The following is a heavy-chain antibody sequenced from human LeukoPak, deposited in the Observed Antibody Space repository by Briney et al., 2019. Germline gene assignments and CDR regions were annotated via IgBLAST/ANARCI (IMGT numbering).Heavy chain of an antibody. J-gene: IGHJ3*02. D-gene: IGHD2-21*01. Sequence: GGSLRLSCAASGFTFSSHSMNWVRQAPGKGLEWVSSISSSSSYIYYADSVKGRFTISRDNAKNSLYLQMNSLRAEDTAVYYCARARAPIAQRAFDIWGQGTMVTVSS. CDR2: ISSSSSYI. CDR3: ARARAPIAQRAFDI. CDR1: GFTFSSHS. V-gene: IGHV3-21*01.